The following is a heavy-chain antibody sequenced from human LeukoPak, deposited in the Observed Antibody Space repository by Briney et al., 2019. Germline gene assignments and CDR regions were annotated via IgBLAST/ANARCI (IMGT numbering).Heavy chain of an antibody. CDR3: ARDGGFDF. V-gene: IGHV1-2*02. J-gene: IGHJ4*02. CDR1: GYTFSAYY. D-gene: IGHD2-15*01. CDR2: INVNSGDT. Sequence: GASVKVSCKASGYTFSAYYIHWLRQAPGQGLEWMGWINVNSGDTNSAPNFQGRVTLTRDMSSNTAYMEVTKLTLDDTAVFYCARDGGFDFWGQGTLVTVSS.